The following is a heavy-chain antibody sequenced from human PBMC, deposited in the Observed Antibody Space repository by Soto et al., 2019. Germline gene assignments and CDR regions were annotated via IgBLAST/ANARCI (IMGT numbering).Heavy chain of an antibody. J-gene: IGHJ4*02. V-gene: IGHV3-23*01. CDR2: ISGSGGST. CDR1: GFTFSSYA. CDR3: ARRSSGWYFDY. D-gene: IGHD6-19*01. Sequence: EVQLLESGGGLVQPGGSRRLSCAASGFTFSSYAMNWVRQAPGKGLEWVSGISGSGGSTYYADSVKGRFTISRDNSKNTLYLQMNSLRAEDTAVYYCARRSSGWYFDYWGQGTLVTVSS.